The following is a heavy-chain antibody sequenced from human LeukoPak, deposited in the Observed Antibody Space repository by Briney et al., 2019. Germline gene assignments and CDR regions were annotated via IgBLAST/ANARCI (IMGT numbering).Heavy chain of an antibody. J-gene: IGHJ3*02. CDR3: STGSYYGNDAFDI. CDR2: INPSGGST. V-gene: IGHV1-46*01. Sequence: ASVKVSCKASGYTFTSYYMHWVRQAPGQALEWMGIINPSGGSTSYAQKFQGRVTMTRDTSTSTVYMELSSLRSEDTAVYYCSTGSYYGNDAFDIWGQGTMVTVSS. D-gene: IGHD1-26*01. CDR1: GYTFTSYY.